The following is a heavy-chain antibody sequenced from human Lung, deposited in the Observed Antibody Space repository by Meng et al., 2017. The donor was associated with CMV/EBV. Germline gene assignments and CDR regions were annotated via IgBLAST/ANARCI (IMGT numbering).Heavy chain of an antibody. CDR3: ARDLPGGTKGTWLDL. CDR2: ISAYNGNT. Sequence: QVQRVQAGTEGKKPGASMEVSCKASGYIFNNYGVSWVRQAPGQGPEWMGWISAYNGNTNYAQNFQGRFTMTTDTSTSTAYMELRSLRSDDTAVYYCARDLPGGTKGTWLDLWGQGTLVTVSS. J-gene: IGHJ5*02. D-gene: IGHD1-14*01. CDR1: GYIFNNYG. V-gene: IGHV1-18*01.